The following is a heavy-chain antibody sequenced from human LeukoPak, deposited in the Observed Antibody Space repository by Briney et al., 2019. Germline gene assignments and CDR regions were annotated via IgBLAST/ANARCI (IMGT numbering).Heavy chain of an antibody. CDR2: IYYSGST. Sequence: SETLSLTCTVSGGSISSYYWSWIRQPPGKGLEWIGYIYYSGSTNYNPSLKSRVTISVDTSKNQFSLKLSSVTAADTAVYYCAXXXXXXXXXXCMIYFDYWGQGTLVTVSS. CDR3: AXXXXXXXXXXCMIYFDY. D-gene: IGHD2-2*01. J-gene: IGHJ4*02. V-gene: IGHV4-59*08. CDR1: GGSISSYY.